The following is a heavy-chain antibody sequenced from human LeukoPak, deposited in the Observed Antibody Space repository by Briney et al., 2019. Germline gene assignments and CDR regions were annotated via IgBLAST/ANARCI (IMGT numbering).Heavy chain of an antibody. CDR1: GFTFSNYA. V-gene: IGHV3-23*01. J-gene: IGHJ4*02. CDR2: VTGGGDIT. Sequence: PGGSLRLSCAASGFTFSNYAMNWVRQAPGKGLEWVSVVTGGGDITDYADSVKGRFTISRDNSHNTLYLQMNSLRVEDTAVYYCAKLQADYYFDYWGQGTLVTVPS. D-gene: IGHD6-13*01. CDR3: AKLQADYYFDY.